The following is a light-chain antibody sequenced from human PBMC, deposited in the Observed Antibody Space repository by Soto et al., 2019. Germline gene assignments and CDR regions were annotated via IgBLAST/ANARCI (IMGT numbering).Light chain of an antibody. CDR2: EVN. CDR3: SSYAGSTNV. V-gene: IGLV2-8*01. Sequence: QSVLTQPPSASGSPGQSVAISRTGTSSDVGVYNYVSWYQQHPGKAPKLMIYEVNKRPSGVPDRFSGSKSGNTASLTVSGLQAEDEADYYCSSYAGSTNVFGTGTKV. J-gene: IGLJ1*01. CDR1: SSDVGVYNY.